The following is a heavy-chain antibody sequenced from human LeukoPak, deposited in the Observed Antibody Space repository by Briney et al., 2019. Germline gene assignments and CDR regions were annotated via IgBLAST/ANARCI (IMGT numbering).Heavy chain of an antibody. CDR3: ARQGSTLQSHFQSIDV. D-gene: IGHD6-13*01. J-gene: IGHJ6*03. CDR2: ISADGRAT. Sequence: GRSLRLSCAASGFTFRRHGTHWVRQAPGKGLEWVAGISADGRATYYANSVKGRFIISRDNSNNTLYVQMTSLRLEDTAVYYCARQGSTLQSHFQSIDVWGKGTTVTVSS. V-gene: IGHV3-30*03. CDR1: GFTFRRHG.